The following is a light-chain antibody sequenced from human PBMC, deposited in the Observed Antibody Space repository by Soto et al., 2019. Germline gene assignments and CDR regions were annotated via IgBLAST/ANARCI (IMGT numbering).Light chain of an antibody. CDR2: EVS. CDR1: SSDVGSYNR. V-gene: IGLV2-18*02. J-gene: IGLJ2*01. CDR3: SSYTSSISVV. Sequence: QSVLTQPPSVSGSPGQSVTISCTGTSSDVGSYNRASWYQQPPGTAPKLMIYEVSNRPSGVPDRFSGSKSGNTASLTISGLQAEDEADYYCSSYTSSISVVFGGGTKVTVL.